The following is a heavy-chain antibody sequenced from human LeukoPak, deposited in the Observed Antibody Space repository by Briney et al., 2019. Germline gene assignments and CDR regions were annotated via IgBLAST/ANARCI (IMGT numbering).Heavy chain of an antibody. D-gene: IGHD6-19*01. Sequence: GGSLRLSCAASGFTLSSYWMSWVRQAPGKGLEWVANIKQDGSEKYYVDSVKGRFTISRDNAKNSLYLQMNRLRAEDTAVYYCARGRIYRYSSGWNGANPTATGGRNWFDPWGQGTLVTVSS. CDR1: GFTLSSYW. J-gene: IGHJ5*02. CDR2: IKQDGSEK. CDR3: ARGRIYRYSSGWNGANPTATGGRNWFDP. V-gene: IGHV3-7*01.